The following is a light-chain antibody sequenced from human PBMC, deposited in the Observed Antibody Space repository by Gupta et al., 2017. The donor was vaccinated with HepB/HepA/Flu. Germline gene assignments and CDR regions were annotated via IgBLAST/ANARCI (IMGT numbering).Light chain of an antibody. Sequence: EIVLTQSPATLSLSPGERATLSCRASQSVSTYLAWYQQKPGQAPRLLIYDASNRATGIPARFSGSGYGIYLTLTISSREPEDFAGYYCQQRSNWPPLTFGGGTKVEIK. CDR2: DAS. CDR3: QQRSNWPPLT. V-gene: IGKV3-11*01. J-gene: IGKJ4*01. CDR1: QSVSTY.